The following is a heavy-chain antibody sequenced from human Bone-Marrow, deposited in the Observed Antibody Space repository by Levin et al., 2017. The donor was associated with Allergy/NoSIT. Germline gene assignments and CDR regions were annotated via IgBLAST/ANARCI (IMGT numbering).Heavy chain of an antibody. V-gene: IGHV4-61*01. CDR3: ARFVAAQLYDNDYGMDG. CDR1: AGSVRSDNYY. Sequence: SQTLSLTCTVSAGSVRSDNYYWTWIRQPPGRGLEWIGYIYYSGSTNYNPSLKSRVTISVDTSKNQFSLKLSSVTAADTAVYFCARFVAAQLYDNDYGMDGWGQGILVTVSS. CDR2: IYYSGST. D-gene: IGHD6-19*01. J-gene: IGHJ6*02.